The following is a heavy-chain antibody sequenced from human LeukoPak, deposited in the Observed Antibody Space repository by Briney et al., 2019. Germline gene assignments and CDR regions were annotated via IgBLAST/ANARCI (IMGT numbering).Heavy chain of an antibody. CDR3: ARDNDFGNNRYYYYYYMDV. CDR1: GGTFSSYA. J-gene: IGHJ6*03. CDR2: INPNSGGT. D-gene: IGHD3/OR15-3a*01. V-gene: IGHV1-2*02. Sequence: GSSVKVSCKASGGTFSSYAISWVRQAPGQGLEWMGWINPNSGGTNYAQKFQGRVTMTRDTSISTAYMELSRLRSDDTAVYYCARDNDFGNNRYYYYYYMDVWGKGTTVTVSS.